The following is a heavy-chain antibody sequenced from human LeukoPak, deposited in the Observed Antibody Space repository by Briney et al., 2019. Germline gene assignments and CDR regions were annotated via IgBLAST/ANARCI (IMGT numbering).Heavy chain of an antibody. CDR2: IYPGDSDT. J-gene: IGHJ3*02. CDR1: GYSSTSYW. V-gene: IGHV5-51*01. CDR3: ARVALDTYYYDSRGYDAFDI. Sequence: GGSLKSSCQGSGYSSTSYWIGWVRQMPGKGLEWMGIIYPGDSDTRYSPSLQGQVTISADKSISTAYLQWSSLQALDTAMYYCARVALDTYYYDSRGYDAFDIWGQGTMVTVSS. D-gene: IGHD3-22*01.